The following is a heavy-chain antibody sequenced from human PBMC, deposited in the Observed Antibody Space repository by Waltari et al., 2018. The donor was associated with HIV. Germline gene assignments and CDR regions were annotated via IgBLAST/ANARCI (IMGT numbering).Heavy chain of an antibody. D-gene: IGHD2-21*02. CDR2: IRRTSSYK. J-gene: IGHJ4*02. CDR3: ARDERRCNSGDCYPSDY. V-gene: IGHV3-21*01. CDR1: GFTFSGYD. Sequence: EVHLVASGGGLVKPGEHLRLSCAASGFTFSGYDRKGVRQVPGKGLVEFSTIRRTSSYKDWTDSVKARFTIAKDNAKNSVYLQMNSLRVEDTAVYYCARDERRCNSGDCYPSDYWGQGTLVTVSS.